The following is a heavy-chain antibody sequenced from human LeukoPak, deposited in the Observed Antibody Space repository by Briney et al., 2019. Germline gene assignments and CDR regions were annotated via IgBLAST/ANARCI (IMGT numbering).Heavy chain of an antibody. J-gene: IGHJ3*02. D-gene: IGHD3-9*01. V-gene: IGHV3-30*02. CDR2: LRYDGSNK. CDR1: GFTFISYG. CDR3: AKEYDILTGYYAFDI. Sequence: GGSLRLSCAASGFTFISYGMHWVRQAPGKGLEWVAFLRYDGSNKCYADSVKGRFTISRDNSKNTLYLQMNSLRAEDTAVYYCAKEYDILTGYYAFDIWGQGTMVTVSS.